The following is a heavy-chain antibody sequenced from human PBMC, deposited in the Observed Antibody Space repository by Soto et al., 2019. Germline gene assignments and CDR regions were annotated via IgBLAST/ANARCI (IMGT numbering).Heavy chain of an antibody. V-gene: IGHV4-31*03. Sequence: SETLSLTCTVSGGSISSGGYYWSWIRQHPGKGLEWIGYIYYSGSTYYNPSLKSRVTISVDTSKNQFSLKLSSVTAADTAVYYCARGIAGVADYWGQGTLVTVS. CDR1: GGSISSGGYY. CDR2: IYYSGST. CDR3: ARGIAGVADY. D-gene: IGHD3-3*01. J-gene: IGHJ4*02.